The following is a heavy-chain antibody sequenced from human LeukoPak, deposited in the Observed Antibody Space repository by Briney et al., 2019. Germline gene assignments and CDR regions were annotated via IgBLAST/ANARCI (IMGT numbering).Heavy chain of an antibody. CDR2: ISSSSSYI. J-gene: IGHJ5*02. CDR3: ARTGGSCFDDCFGNGNNWFDP. V-gene: IGHV3-21*01. CDR1: GFTFSSYS. D-gene: IGHD2-15*01. Sequence: GGSLRLSCAASGFTFSSYSMNWVRQAPGKGLEWVSSISSSSSYIYYADSVKGRFTISRDNAKNSLYLQMNSLRAEDTAVYYCARTGGSCFDDCFGNGNNWFDPWGQGTLVTVSS.